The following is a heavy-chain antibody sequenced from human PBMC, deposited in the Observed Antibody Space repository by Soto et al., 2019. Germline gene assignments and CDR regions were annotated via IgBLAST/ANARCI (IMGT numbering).Heavy chain of an antibody. CDR1: GYTFTNYG. V-gene: IGHV1-46*01. Sequence: ASVKVSFKASGYTFTNYGISWVRQAPGQGLEWMGIINPSGGSTSYAQKFQGRVTMTRDTSTSTVYMELSSLRSEDTAVYYCARDSSSITIFGVVHNWFDPWGQGTLVTVS. CDR2: INPSGGST. J-gene: IGHJ5*02. CDR3: ARDSSSITIFGVVHNWFDP. D-gene: IGHD3-3*01.